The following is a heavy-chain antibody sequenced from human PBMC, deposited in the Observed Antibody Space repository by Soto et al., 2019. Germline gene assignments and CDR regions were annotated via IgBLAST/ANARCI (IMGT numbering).Heavy chain of an antibody. CDR1: GYTFTSYY. CDR2: INPSGGST. J-gene: IGHJ3*02. D-gene: IGHD3-22*01. CDR3: ARGGQRITMIVVVIGAFDI. V-gene: IGHV1-46*01. Sequence: GASVKVSCKASGYTFTSYYMHWVRQAPGQGLEWMGIINPSGGSTNYAQKLQGRVTMTTDTSTSTAYMELRSLRSDDTAVYYCARGGQRITMIVVVIGAFDIWGQGTMVTVSS.